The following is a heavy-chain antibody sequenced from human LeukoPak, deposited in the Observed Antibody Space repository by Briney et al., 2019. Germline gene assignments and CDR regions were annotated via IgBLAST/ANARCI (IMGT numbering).Heavy chain of an antibody. V-gene: IGHV4-61*02. D-gene: IGHD4-11*01. CDR1: GGSISSGSYY. CDR2: IYTSGST. J-gene: IGHJ4*02. Sequence: SETLSLTCTVSGGSISSGSYYWSWIRQPAGKGLEWIGRIYTSGSTNYNPSLKSRVTISVDTSKNQFSPKLSSVTAADTAVYYCARYRTRDDYSNPFDYWGQGTLVTVSS. CDR3: ARYRTRDDYSNPFDY.